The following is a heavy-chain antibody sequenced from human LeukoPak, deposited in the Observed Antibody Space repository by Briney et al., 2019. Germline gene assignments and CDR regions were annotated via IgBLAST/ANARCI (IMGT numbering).Heavy chain of an antibody. V-gene: IGHV3-7*05. CDR3: ARGLGINGLALDM. CDR2: IKRDGSEK. CDR1: GFTFSSNW. J-gene: IGHJ3*02. Sequence: GGSLRLSCAAAGFTFSSNWMSWARQAPGKGLQWVANIKRDGSEKYYVDSVKGRFTISRDNAKKSLYLQMNSLRGEDTAVYYCARGLGINGLALDMWGQGTMVTVSS. D-gene: IGHD3-10*01.